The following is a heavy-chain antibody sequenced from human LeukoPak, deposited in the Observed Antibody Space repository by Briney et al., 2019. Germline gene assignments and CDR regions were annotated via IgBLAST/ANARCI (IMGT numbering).Heavy chain of an antibody. CDR2: LRYDGSNK. CDR1: GFPFSSYG. Sequence: GSLRLSCAASGFPFSSYGIHWVRQAPGKGLGWVAFLRYDGSNKYYADSVKGRFTISRDNSKNTLYLQMNSLRAEDTAVYYCAKAPPHSSGWYVFDYWGQGTLVTVSS. D-gene: IGHD6-19*01. CDR3: AKAPPHSSGWYVFDY. J-gene: IGHJ4*02. V-gene: IGHV3-30*02.